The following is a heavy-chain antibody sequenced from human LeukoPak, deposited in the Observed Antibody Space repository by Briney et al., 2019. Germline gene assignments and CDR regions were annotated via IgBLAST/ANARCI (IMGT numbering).Heavy chain of an antibody. CDR1: GFTFSSYS. CDR3: AREEYYYDSSGYYFDY. J-gene: IGHJ4*02. Sequence: GGSLRLSCAASGFTFSSYSMNWVRQAPGKGLEWVSSISSSSSYIYYADSVKGRFTISRDNAKNSLYLQMNSLGAEDTAVYYCAREEYYYDSSGYYFDYWGQGTLVTVSS. D-gene: IGHD3-22*01. CDR2: ISSSSSYI. V-gene: IGHV3-21*01.